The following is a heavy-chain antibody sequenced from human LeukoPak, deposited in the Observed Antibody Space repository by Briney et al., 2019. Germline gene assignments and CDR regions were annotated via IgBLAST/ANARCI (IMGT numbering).Heavy chain of an antibody. D-gene: IGHD1-26*01. Sequence: ASVKVSCKASGYTFTSYGISWVRQAPGQGLEWMGWISAYNGNTNYGQKFQDRVTMTTDTSTSTAYMDLRSLRSDDTAVYYCAREVGASTFYYYYMDVWGKGTTVTVSS. CDR3: AREVGASTFYYYYMDV. J-gene: IGHJ6*03. V-gene: IGHV1-18*01. CDR2: ISAYNGNT. CDR1: GYTFTSYG.